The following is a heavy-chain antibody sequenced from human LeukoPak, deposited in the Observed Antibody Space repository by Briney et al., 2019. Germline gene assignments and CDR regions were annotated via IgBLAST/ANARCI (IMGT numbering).Heavy chain of an antibody. D-gene: IGHD5-18*01. Sequence: GGSLRLSCAASGFTFDDYGMSWVRHAPGKGLVWVSGINWNGGSTGYADSVKGRFTISRDNAKNSLYLQMNSLRAEDTALYYCAKDTPRGYNYGYFGYWGQGTLVTVSS. CDR2: INWNGGST. V-gene: IGHV3-20*04. CDR3: AKDTPRGYNYGYFGY. J-gene: IGHJ4*02. CDR1: GFTFDDYG.